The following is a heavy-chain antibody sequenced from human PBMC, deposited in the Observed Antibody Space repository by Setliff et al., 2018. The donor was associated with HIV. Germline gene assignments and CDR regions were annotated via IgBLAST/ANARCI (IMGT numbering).Heavy chain of an antibody. CDR3: AHQELGYCSGGSCPPPHAFDI. CDR1: GFSLSTSGVA. D-gene: IGHD2-15*01. J-gene: IGHJ3*02. V-gene: IGHV2-5*02. Sequence: SGPTLVNPTQTLTLTCTFSGFSLSTSGVAVAWIRQPPGKALEWLALIYWDDDKHYSPSLKSRLTITKDTSKNQVVLTMSTMDPVDTATYYCAHQELGYCSGGSCPPPHAFDIWGQGTMVTVSS. CDR2: IYWDDDK.